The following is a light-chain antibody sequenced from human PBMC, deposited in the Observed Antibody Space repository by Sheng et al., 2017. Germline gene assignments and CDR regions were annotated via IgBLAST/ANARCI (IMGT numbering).Light chain of an antibody. Sequence: DIVMTQSPLSLPVTPGEPASISCRSSQSLLHSNGYNYLDWYLQKPGQSPQLLIYLGSNRASGVPDRFSGSRSGTDFTLKISRVEAEDVGVYYCMQALQTPLTFGEGQRWRSN. J-gene: IGKJ4*01. CDR2: LGS. CDR3: MQALQTPLT. V-gene: IGKV2-28*01. CDR1: QSLLHSNGYNY.